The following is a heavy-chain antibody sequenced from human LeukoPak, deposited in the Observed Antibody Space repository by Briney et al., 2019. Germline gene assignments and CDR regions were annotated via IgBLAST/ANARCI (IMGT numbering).Heavy chain of an antibody. V-gene: IGHV3-48*01. J-gene: IGHJ4*02. D-gene: IGHD1-1*01. CDR3: ALLLSYERVFDY. Sequence: GGSLRLSCAASGFTFSSYSMSWVRQAPGKGLEWVSYISSSSSTIYYADSVKSRFTISRDNAKNSLYLQMNSVRGEDTGGYYCALLLSYERVFDYWGQGTLVTVSS. CDR1: GFTFSSYS. CDR2: ISSSSSTI.